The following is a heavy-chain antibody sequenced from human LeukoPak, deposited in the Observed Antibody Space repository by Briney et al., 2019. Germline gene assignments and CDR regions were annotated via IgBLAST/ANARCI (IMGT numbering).Heavy chain of an antibody. V-gene: IGHV4-59*08. J-gene: IGHJ4*02. CDR1: GGSISSSY. Sequence: ASATLSLTCTVSGGSISSSYWSWIRQPPGKGLEWIASIYDSETTKYNPSLRSRATISSDTSKNQFSLKLSSVTDADTAVYYCARQAYSSGWYTAAYWGQGTLVTVSS. CDR2: IYDSETT. D-gene: IGHD6-19*01. CDR3: ARQAYSSGWYTAAY.